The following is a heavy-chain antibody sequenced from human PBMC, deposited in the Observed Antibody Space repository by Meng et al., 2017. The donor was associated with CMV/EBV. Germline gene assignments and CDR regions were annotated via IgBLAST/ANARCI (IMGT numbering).Heavy chain of an antibody. J-gene: IGHJ4*02. CDR3: ARGDSRGD. Sequence: GESLKISCAASGFTFSSYSMNWVRQAPGKGLEWVSSISSSSSYIYYADSVKGRFTISRDNAKSSLYLQMNSLRAEDTAVYYCARGDSRGDWGQGTLVTVSS. CDR1: GFTFSSYS. V-gene: IGHV3-21*01. CDR2: ISSSSSYI. D-gene: IGHD6-13*01.